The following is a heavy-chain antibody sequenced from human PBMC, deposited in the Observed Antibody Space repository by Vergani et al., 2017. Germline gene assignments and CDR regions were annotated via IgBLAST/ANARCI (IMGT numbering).Heavy chain of an antibody. Sequence: EVDLVESGGGLAQPGGSLRLSCEASGITFWKFGMHWVRQGPGKGLEWVSGFSWNSGAVDYANSVRGRFTISRDSAKNSMYLQMNSLRVEDTAVYYFARDTYRFFDFWGQGTLVTVSS. CDR1: GITFWKFG. D-gene: IGHD4-11*01. CDR2: FSWNSGAV. V-gene: IGHV3-9*01. CDR3: ARDTYRFFDF. J-gene: IGHJ4*02.